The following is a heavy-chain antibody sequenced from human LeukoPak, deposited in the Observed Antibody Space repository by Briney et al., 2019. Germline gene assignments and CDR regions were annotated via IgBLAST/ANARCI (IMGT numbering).Heavy chain of an antibody. V-gene: IGHV6-1*01. J-gene: IGHJ4*02. CDR1: GDSVSSNSAA. CDR2: TYYTSKWYN. D-gene: IGHD6-19*01. CDR3: ARGGQWLVLSSFDY. Sequence: SQTLSLTCAISGDSVSSNSAAWNWIRQSPSRGLEWLGRTYYTSKWYNDYAVSVRSRITINPDTSKDQFSLQLNSVTPEDTAVYYCARGGQWLVLSSFDYWGQGTLVTVSS.